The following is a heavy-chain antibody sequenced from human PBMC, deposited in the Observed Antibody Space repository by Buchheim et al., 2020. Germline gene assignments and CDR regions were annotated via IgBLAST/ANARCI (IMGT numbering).Heavy chain of an antibody. V-gene: IGHV4-31*03. CDR3: ARFGLPDIVVVPAAVFDY. J-gene: IGHJ4*02. D-gene: IGHD2-2*01. CDR1: GGSISSGGYY. CDR2: IYYSGST. Sequence: QVQLQESGPGLVKPSQTLSLTCTVSGGSISSGGYYWSWLRQHPGKGLAWIGYIYYSGSTYYNPSLKSRVTISVDTSKNQFSLKLSSVTAADTAVYYCARFGLPDIVVVPAAVFDYWGQGTL.